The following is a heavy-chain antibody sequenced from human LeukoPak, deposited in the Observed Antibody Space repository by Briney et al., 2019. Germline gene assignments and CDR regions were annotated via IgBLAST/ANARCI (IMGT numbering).Heavy chain of an antibody. CDR1: GFTFSSYA. CDR2: ISGSGGST. CDR3: AKHLYYYDSSGYYDY. J-gene: IGHJ4*02. V-gene: IGHV3-23*01. Sequence: GASLRLSCAASGFTFSSYAMSWVRQAPGEGLEWVSAISGSGGSTYYADSVKGRFTISRDNSKNTLYLQMNSLRAEDTAVYYCAKHLYYYDSSGYYDYWGQGTLVTVSS. D-gene: IGHD3-22*01.